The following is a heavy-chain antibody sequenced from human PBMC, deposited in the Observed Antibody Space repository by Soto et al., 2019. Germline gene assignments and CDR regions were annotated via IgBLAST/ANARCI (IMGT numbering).Heavy chain of an antibody. CDR3: ARRRYCSGGSCYYDPDAFDI. Sequence: GESLKISCKGSGYSFTSYWIGWVRQMPGKGLEWMGIIYPGDSDTRYSPSFQGQVTISADKSISTAYLQWSSLKASDTAMYYCARRRYCSGGSCYYDPDAFDIWGQGTMVTVSS. V-gene: IGHV5-51*01. CDR1: GYSFTSYW. D-gene: IGHD2-15*01. CDR2: IYPGDSDT. J-gene: IGHJ3*02.